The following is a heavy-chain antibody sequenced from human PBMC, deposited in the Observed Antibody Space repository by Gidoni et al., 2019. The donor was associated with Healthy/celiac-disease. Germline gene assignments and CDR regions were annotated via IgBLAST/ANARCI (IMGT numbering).Heavy chain of an antibody. CDR3: ARDSVTTSFDY. V-gene: IGHV1-2*02. CDR1: GYTFTVYY. CDR2: INPNSGCT. Sequence: QVQLVHSGYEVKKPGDSVKVSCKASGYTFTVYYMHWVRQAPGQGLEWMGWINPNSGCTNYAQKFYGRVTMTRYTSISTAYMGLSRLRSDDTAVYYCARDSVTTSFDYWGQGTLVTVSS. J-gene: IGHJ4*02. D-gene: IGHD4-17*01.